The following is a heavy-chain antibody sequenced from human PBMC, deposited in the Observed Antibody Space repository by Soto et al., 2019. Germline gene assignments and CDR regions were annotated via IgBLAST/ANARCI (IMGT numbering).Heavy chain of an antibody. V-gene: IGHV4-31*03. CDR2: ISYSGSS. Sequence: SETLSLTCTVSGGSNIRDGYYWSWIRQHPGKGLEWIAYISYSGSSYPNPSLKSRVTISADTSKNQFSLRLTSVTAADTAVYFCARETPAGSADFWGQGTLVTVSS. J-gene: IGHJ4*02. D-gene: IGHD2-2*01. CDR1: GGSNIRDGYY. CDR3: ARETPAGSADF.